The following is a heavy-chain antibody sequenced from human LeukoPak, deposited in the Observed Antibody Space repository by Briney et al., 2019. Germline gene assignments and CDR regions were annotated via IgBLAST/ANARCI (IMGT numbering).Heavy chain of an antibody. CDR2: IYSGGST. V-gene: IGHV3-66*02. Sequence: GGSLRLSCAASGFTVSSNYMSWVRQAPGKGLEWVSVIYSGGSTYYADSVKGRFTISRDNSKNTLYLQMNSLRAEDTAVYYCARDAELSGWRDYYYYGMDVWGQGTTVTVSS. CDR3: ARDAELSGWRDYYYYGMDV. J-gene: IGHJ6*02. CDR1: GFTVSSNY. D-gene: IGHD6-19*01.